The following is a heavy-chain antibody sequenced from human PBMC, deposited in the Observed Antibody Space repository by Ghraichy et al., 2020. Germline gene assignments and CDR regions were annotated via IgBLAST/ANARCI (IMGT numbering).Heavy chain of an antibody. J-gene: IGHJ6*01. D-gene: IGHD1-20*01. CDR3: SRPAGKSITGTTAYYYYGLDV. CDR1: GFTFSGSA. V-gene: IGHV3-73*01. CDR2: IRSKANSYAT. Sequence: GGSLRLSCAASGFTFSGSAMHWVRQASGKGLEWVGRIRSKANSYATAYAASVKGRFTISRDDSKNTAYLHINSLKTEDTAVYYCSRPAGKSITGTTAYYYYGLDVWGQGTTVTVSS.